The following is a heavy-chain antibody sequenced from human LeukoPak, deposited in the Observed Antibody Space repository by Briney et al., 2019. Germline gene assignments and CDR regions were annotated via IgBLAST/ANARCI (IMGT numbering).Heavy chain of an antibody. V-gene: IGHV4-34*01. CDR2: INHSGRS. Sequence: SETLSLTCAVYGGSFSGYYWSWIRQSPGKALEWIGDINHSGRSNYNPSLESRITMSVDTSRNQFSLRLSSVTAADTAVYYCAAKQTARAILPSKPRNWFDPWGQGTLVTVSS. J-gene: IGHJ5*02. CDR3: AAKQTARAILPSKPRNWFDP. D-gene: IGHD3-10*01. CDR1: GGSFSGYY.